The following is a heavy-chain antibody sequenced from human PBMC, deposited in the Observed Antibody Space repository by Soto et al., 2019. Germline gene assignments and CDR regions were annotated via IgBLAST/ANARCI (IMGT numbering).Heavy chain of an antibody. D-gene: IGHD5-18*01. J-gene: IGHJ6*02. V-gene: IGHV6-1*01. Sequence: SQPPSISWAISVDSVASHSAAWNWIRQSPSRGLEWLGRTFYSYKWYNDYALSVKSRITINPDTSKNQFSLQLNSVTPEDTAVYYCSIDRLDTAMVNYDYYDMDIWAQRTTVTVSS. CDR2: TFYSYKWYN. CDR1: VDSVASHSAA. CDR3: SIDRLDTAMVNYDYYDMDI.